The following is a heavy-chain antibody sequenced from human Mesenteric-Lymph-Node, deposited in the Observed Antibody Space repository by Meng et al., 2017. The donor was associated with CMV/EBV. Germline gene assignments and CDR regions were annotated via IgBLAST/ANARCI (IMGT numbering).Heavy chain of an antibody. Sequence: GESLKISCAASGFTFSSFGMNWVRQAPGKGLVCVSRINPDGSWTTYADSVKGRFTISRDNSRTTLYLQMNSLRAEDTAVYYCARFYGAGSYFFDPWGQGTLVTVSS. V-gene: IGHV3-74*01. CDR2: INPDGSWT. CDR1: GFTFSSFG. J-gene: IGHJ5*02. D-gene: IGHD3-10*01. CDR3: ARFYGAGSYFFDP.